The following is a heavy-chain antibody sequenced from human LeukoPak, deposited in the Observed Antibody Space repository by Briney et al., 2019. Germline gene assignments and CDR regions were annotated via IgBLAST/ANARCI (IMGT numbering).Heavy chain of an antibody. Sequence: GGSLRLSCAASGFTFDDYAMHWVRQAPGKGLEWVSGISWNSGSIGYADSVKGRFTISRDNAKNSLYLQMNSLRAEDTALYYCAKGWSTSPRGGWFDPWGQGTLVTVSS. CDR2: ISWNSGSI. V-gene: IGHV3-9*01. CDR1: GFTFDDYA. CDR3: AKGWSTSPRGGWFDP. D-gene: IGHD2-2*01. J-gene: IGHJ5*02.